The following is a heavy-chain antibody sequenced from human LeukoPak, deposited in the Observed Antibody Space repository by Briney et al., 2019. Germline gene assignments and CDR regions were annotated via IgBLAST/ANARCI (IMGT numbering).Heavy chain of an antibody. CDR3: ARGYYGSGSYGRFDY. Sequence: PSETLSLTCTVSGGSISSYYWSWIRQPPGKGLEWIGYIYYSGSTNYNPSLKSRVTISVGTSKNQFSLKLSSVTAADTAVYYCARGYYGSGSYGRFDYWGQGTLVTVSS. V-gene: IGHV4-59*01. D-gene: IGHD3-10*01. CDR2: IYYSGST. CDR1: GGSISSYY. J-gene: IGHJ4*02.